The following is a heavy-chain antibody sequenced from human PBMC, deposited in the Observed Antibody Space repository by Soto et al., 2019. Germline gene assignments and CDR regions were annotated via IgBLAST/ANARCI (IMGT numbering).Heavy chain of an antibody. V-gene: IGHV1-69*01. CDR1: GGTFSSYA. D-gene: IGHD5-12*01. Sequence: QVQLVQSGAEVKKPGSSVKVSCKASGGTFSSYAISWVRQAPGQGLEWMGGIIPIFGTANYAQKFQGRVTITADESTSTAYMELSSLRSEDTAVYYCARDFPRGYSGYDKHFAYWGQGTLVTVSS. CDR3: ARDFPRGYSGYDKHFAY. J-gene: IGHJ4*02. CDR2: IIPIFGTA.